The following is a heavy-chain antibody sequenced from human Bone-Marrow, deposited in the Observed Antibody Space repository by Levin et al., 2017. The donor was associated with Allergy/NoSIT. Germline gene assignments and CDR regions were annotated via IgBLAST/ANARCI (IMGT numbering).Heavy chain of an antibody. CDR2: IYSSGTT. J-gene: IGHJ5*02. CDR1: NGSISSYY. Sequence: SETLSLTCSVSNGSISSYYWSWIRQPPGKGLEWIGYIYSSGTTNYNPSLKSRVTISVDTPKNQFSLRLSSVTAADTAVYYCARGSGSFSRWFDPWGQGTLVTVSS. CDR3: ARGSGSFSRWFDP. V-gene: IGHV4-59*01. D-gene: IGHD1-26*01.